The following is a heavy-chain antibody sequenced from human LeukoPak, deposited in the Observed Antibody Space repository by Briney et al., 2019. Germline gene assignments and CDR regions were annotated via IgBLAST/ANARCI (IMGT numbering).Heavy chain of an antibody. D-gene: IGHD3-10*01. CDR3: AREDYMIRGVMDY. CDR2: IKHDGSEK. J-gene: IGHJ4*02. Sequence: GGSLRLSCVASGFTFNTHTMTWVRQAPGKGLEWVANIKHDGSEKYYADSVKGRFTISRDNAKNSLYVQMNSLRVEDTAVYYCAREDYMIRGVMDYWGQGSMVTVSS. CDR1: GFTFNTHT. V-gene: IGHV3-7*04.